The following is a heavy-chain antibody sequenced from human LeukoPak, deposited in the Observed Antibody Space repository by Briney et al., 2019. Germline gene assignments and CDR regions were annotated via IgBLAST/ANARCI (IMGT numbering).Heavy chain of an antibody. Sequence: GASLQISCKASGSCITSYWIGWVRPMPGKGVAWMGINNTSDSDTRSTPSFEGQVTTSATRSLSTAYLQWYSLEASDTAMYYCAGQTARDRSGDYWGQGTLVTVSS. CDR2: NNTSDSDT. CDR3: AGQTARDRSGDY. CDR1: GSCITSYW. V-gene: IGHV5-51*01. J-gene: IGHJ4*02. D-gene: IGHD7-27*01.